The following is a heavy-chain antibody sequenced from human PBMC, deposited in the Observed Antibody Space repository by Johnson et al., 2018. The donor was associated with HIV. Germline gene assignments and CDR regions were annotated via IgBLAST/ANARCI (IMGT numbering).Heavy chain of an antibody. CDR3: ARVAPAHDAFDI. D-gene: IGHD2-2*01. V-gene: IGHV3-30*04. J-gene: IGHJ3*02. CDR1: GFTFSSYA. CDR2: ISYDGGNK. Sequence: QMQLVESGGGVVQPGRSLRLSCAASGFTFSSYAMHWVRQAPGKGLEWVAVISYDGGNKYYADSVKGRFTISRDNSKNTLYLQMNSLRAEDTAVYYCARVAPAHDAFDIWGQGTMVTVSS.